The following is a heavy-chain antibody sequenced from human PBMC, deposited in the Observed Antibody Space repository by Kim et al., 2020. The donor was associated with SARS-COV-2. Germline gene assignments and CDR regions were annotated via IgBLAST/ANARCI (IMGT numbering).Heavy chain of an antibody. CDR1: GGSFSGYY. J-gene: IGHJ4*02. V-gene: IGHV4-34*01. CDR2: INHSGST. D-gene: IGHD6-13*01. Sequence: SQTLSLTCAVYGGSFSGYYWSWIRQPPGKGLEWIGEINHSGSTNYNPSLKSRVTISVDTSKNQFSLKLSSVTAADTAVYYCARGRIAAAGDLDYWGQGTLVTVSS. CDR3: ARGRIAAAGDLDY.